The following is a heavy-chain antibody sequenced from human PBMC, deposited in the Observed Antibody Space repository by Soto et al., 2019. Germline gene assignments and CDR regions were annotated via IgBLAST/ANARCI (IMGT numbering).Heavy chain of an antibody. V-gene: IGHV3-33*08. D-gene: IGHD3-10*01. CDR1: GFTFRTYG. CDR2: IWYDENNK. Sequence: VQLLESGGGLVQPGGSLRLSCTGSGFTFRTYGFHWVRQAPGKGLEWVALIWYDENNKNYADSVKGRFTISSDNSQNTLYLQINSLRVEDTAVYYCARDFKKGSYLDLWCQGTLVTVSS. J-gene: IGHJ4*03. CDR3: ARDFKKGSYLDL.